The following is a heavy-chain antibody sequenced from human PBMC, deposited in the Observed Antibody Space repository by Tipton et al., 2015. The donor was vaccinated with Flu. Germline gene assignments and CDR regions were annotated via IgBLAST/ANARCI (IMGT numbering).Heavy chain of an antibody. V-gene: IGHV3-53*01. CDR3: ARAGALSMGAARPFDY. CDR2: IYSGGST. Sequence: SLRFSCAASGFTVSSNYMSWVRQAPGKGLEWVSVIYSGGSTYYADSVKGRFTISRDNSKNTLYLQMNSLRAEDTAVYYCARAGALSMGAARPFDYWGQGTLVTVSS. CDR1: GFTVSSNY. J-gene: IGHJ4*02. D-gene: IGHD6-6*01.